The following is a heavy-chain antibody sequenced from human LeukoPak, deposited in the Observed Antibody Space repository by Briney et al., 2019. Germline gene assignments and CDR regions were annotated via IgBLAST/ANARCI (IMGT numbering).Heavy chain of an antibody. CDR1: GGSINSGDYY. J-gene: IGHJ5*02. CDR2: IYYSGST. Sequence: SETLSLACTVSGGSINSGDYYWSWIRQPPGKGLEWIGYIYYSGSTYYNPSLKSRVTISVDTSKNQFSLKLSSVTAADTAVYYCVGYCSSTSCYTGNWFDPWGQGTLVTVSS. CDR3: VGYCSSTSCYTGNWFDP. V-gene: IGHV4-30-4*03. D-gene: IGHD2-2*02.